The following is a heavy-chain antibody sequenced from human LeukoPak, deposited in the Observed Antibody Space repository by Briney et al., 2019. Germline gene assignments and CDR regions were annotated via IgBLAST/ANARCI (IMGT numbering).Heavy chain of an antibody. CDR3: GRSRGYSLYDFDN. V-gene: IGHV3-74*01. D-gene: IGHD5-18*01. CDR2: INTDGSST. Sequence: PGGSLRLSCAASGFSFSSYWMHWVRQAPGKGLVWVSRINTDGSSTTYADSVKGRFTISRDNAKNTLYLQMNSLRAEDTAVYYRGRSRGYSLYDFDNWGQGTLVTVSS. J-gene: IGHJ4*02. CDR1: GFSFSSYW.